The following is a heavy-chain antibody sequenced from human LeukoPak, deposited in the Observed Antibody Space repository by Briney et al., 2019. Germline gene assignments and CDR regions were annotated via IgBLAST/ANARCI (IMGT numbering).Heavy chain of an antibody. CDR2: IYSGGST. V-gene: IGHV3-66*01. CDR3: ARGSSGGLRWYDFDY. D-gene: IGHD4-23*01. J-gene: IGHJ4*02. Sequence: PGGSLRLSCAASGFTVSSNYMSWVRQAPGKGLEWVSVIYSGGSTYYADSVKGRFTISRDNSKNTLYLQMNSLRAEDTAVYYCARGSSGGLRWYDFDYWGQGTLVTVSS. CDR1: GFTVSSNY.